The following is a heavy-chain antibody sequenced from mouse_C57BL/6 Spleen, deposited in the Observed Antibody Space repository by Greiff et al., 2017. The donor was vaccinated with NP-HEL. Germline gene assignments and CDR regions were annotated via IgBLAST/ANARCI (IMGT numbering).Heavy chain of an antibody. Sequence: VQLQQSGPELVKPGASVKISCKASGYAFSSSWMNWVKQRPGKGLEWIGRIYPGDGDTNYNGKFKGKATLTADKSSSTAYMQLSSLTSEDSAVYFCAGGWDGAMDYWGQGTSVTVSS. CDR1: GYAFSSSW. J-gene: IGHJ4*01. D-gene: IGHD4-1*01. V-gene: IGHV1-82*01. CDR2: IYPGDGDT. CDR3: AGGWDGAMDY.